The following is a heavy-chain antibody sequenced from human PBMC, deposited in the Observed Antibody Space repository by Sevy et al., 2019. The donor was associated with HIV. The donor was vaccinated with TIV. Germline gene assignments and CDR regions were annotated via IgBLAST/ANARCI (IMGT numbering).Heavy chain of an antibody. CDR2: ISSSSSYI. V-gene: IGHV3-21*01. J-gene: IGHJ6*02. CDR3: ASRYYYGSGSPDHFGQTYYYYYGMDV. CDR1: GFTFSSYS. Sequence: GGSLRLSCAASGFTFSSYSMNWVRQAPGKGLERVSSISSSSSYIYYADSVKGRFTISRDNAKNSLYLQMNSLRAEDTAVYYCASRYYYGSGSPDHFGQTYYYYYGMDVWGQGTTVTVSS. D-gene: IGHD3-10*01.